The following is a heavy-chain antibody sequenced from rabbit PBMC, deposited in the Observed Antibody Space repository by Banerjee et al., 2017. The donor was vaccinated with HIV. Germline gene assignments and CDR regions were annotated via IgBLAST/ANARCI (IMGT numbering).Heavy chain of an antibody. CDR3: ARDGYTDNSPFKL. CDR1: GFSLSSYN. CDR2: INTGSGNT. J-gene: IGHJ4*01. D-gene: IGHD7-1*01. V-gene: IGHV1S40*01. Sequence: QSLEESGGDLVQPGASLTLTCTASGFSLSSYNIQWVRQAPGKGLEWIGFINTGSGNTYHATWAKGRFTISKTSSTTVTLQMTSLTAADTATYFCARDGYTDNSPFKLWGPGTLVTVS.